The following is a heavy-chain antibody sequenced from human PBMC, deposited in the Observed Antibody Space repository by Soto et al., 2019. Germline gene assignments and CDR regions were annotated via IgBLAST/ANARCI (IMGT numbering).Heavy chain of an antibody. V-gene: IGHV4-30-4*01. D-gene: IGHD5-12*01. CDR2: IYYSGST. CDR3: ARDPVDIAYYYGMDV. Sequence: PSETLSLTCTVSGGSISSGDYYWGWIRQPPGKGLEWIGYIYYSGSTYYNPSLKSRVTISVDTSKNQFSLKLSSVTAADTAVYYCARDPVDIAYYYGMDVWGQGTTVTVSS. J-gene: IGHJ6*02. CDR1: GGSISSGDYY.